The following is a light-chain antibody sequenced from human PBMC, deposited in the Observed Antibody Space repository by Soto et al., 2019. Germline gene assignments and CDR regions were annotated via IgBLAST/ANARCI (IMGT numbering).Light chain of an antibody. Sequence: DIQRTQSPSTLSASVGDRVTITGRASQSISSWLAWYQQKPGKAPKLMIYKASSLESGVPSRFSGSGSGTEFTLTISSLQPDDFATYYCQQYNSYSQTFGQGTRLEIK. CDR2: KAS. CDR3: QQYNSYSQT. CDR1: QSISSW. J-gene: IGKJ5*01. V-gene: IGKV1-5*03.